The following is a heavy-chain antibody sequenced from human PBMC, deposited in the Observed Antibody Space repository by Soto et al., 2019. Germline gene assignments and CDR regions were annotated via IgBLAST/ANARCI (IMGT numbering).Heavy chain of an antibody. CDR2: IYYSGST. J-gene: IGHJ6*02. D-gene: IGHD3-16*01. Sequence: PSETLSLTCTVSGGSVSSGSYYWSWIRQPPGKGLEWIGYIYYSGSTNYNPSLKSRVTISVDTSKNQFSLKLSSVTAADTAVYYCAGASPGAFYYYGMDVWGQGTTVT. CDR1: GGSVSSGSYY. CDR3: AGASPGAFYYYGMDV. V-gene: IGHV4-61*01.